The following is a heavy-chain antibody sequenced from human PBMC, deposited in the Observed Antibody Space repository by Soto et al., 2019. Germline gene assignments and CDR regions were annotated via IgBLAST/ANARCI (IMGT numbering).Heavy chain of an antibody. J-gene: IGHJ5*02. Sequence: PSGSPSLTCTASGDTISSYALSWIRQPPGKGLEWIGYIYYSGSTTYNPSLKSRVTISVDTSKNQFSLKLSSVTAADTAVYYCARDCHYADDYGDYGGWLDPWGKGTLVTVSS. CDR2: IYYSGST. CDR1: GDTISSYA. V-gene: IGHV4-59*01. CDR3: ARDCHYADDYGDYGGWLDP. D-gene: IGHD4-17*01.